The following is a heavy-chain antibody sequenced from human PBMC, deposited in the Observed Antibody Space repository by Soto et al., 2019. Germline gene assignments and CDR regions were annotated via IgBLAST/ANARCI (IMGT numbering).Heavy chain of an antibody. V-gene: IGHV4-61*01. CDR2: IYYSGST. D-gene: IGHD5-18*01. Sequence: SETLSLTCTFSGCSVSSGSYYLSWIRQPPGKGLEWIGDIYYSGSTNYNPSLKSRVTISVDTSKNQFSLKLSSVTAADTAVYYCARVSARYSYGSNGWFDPWGQGTLVTVSS. CDR3: ARVSARYSYGSNGWFDP. CDR1: GCSVSSGSYY. J-gene: IGHJ5*02.